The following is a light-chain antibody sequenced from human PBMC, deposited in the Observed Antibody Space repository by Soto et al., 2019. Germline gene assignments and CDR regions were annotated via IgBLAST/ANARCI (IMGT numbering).Light chain of an antibody. Sequence: EIVLTLSPGTLSLSPGERATLSCRASQSVSSSYLAWYQQKPGQAPRLLIYGASSRATGIPDRFSGSGSGTDFTLTISRLEPEDFAVYYCQQYGSSLRITFGQGTRLEIK. CDR1: QSVSSSY. CDR3: QQYGSSLRIT. J-gene: IGKJ5*01. V-gene: IGKV3-20*01. CDR2: GAS.